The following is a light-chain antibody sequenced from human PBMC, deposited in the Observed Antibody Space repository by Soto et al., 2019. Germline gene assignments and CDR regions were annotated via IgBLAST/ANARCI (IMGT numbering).Light chain of an antibody. CDR3: QQRGT. CDR2: DAS. J-gene: IGKJ5*01. V-gene: IGKV3-11*01. Sequence: EIVLTQSPGTLSLSPGERATLSCRASHSVTTHLAWFQQRPGQTPRLLIYDASNRATGIPARFSGSGSGTDFTLTISSLEPEDFAVYYCQQRGTFGQGTRLEIK. CDR1: HSVTTH.